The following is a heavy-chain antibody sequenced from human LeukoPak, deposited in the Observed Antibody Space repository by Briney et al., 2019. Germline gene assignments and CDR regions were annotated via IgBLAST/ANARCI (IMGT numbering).Heavy chain of an antibody. D-gene: IGHD5-18*01. V-gene: IGHV5-51*01. CDR3: ARNAHTAMADY. Sequence: GEALQTSCKGSGYSFTSYWIGWGRPMPGKGLEWMGIIYPGDSDTRYSPSFQGQVTISADKSISTAYLQWSSLKASDTAMYYCARNAHTAMADYWGQGTLVTVSS. J-gene: IGHJ4*02. CDR2: IYPGDSDT. CDR1: GYSFTSYW.